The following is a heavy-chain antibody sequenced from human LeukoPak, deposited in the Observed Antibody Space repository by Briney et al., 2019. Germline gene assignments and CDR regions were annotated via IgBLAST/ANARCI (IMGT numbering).Heavy chain of an antibody. CDR2: IHPNSGGT. CDR3: GRKSAARKTSEFDY. D-gene: IGHD6-6*01. V-gene: IGHV1-2*02. J-gene: IGHJ4*02. CDR1: GYTFTDYY. Sequence: ASVKVSCKASGYTFTDYYMNWVRPAPGQGLEWMGWIHPNSGGTNYAQKFQGRVTMTRDTSISTAYMELSRLTSDDTAVYYRGRKSAARKTSEFDYWGQGTLVTVSS.